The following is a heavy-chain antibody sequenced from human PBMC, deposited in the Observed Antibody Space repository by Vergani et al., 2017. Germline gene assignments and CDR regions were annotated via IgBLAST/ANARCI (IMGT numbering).Heavy chain of an antibody. V-gene: IGHV1-46*01. Sequence: QVQLVQSGAEVKKPGASVQVSCKASGYTFTSYYMHWVRQAPGQGLEWMGIINPSGGSTSYAQKFQGRVTMTRDTSTSTVYMELSSLRSEDTAVYYCARVPQDYGMDVWGQGTTVTVSS. CDR2: INPSGGST. CDR3: ARVPQDYGMDV. J-gene: IGHJ6*02. CDR1: GYTFTSYY.